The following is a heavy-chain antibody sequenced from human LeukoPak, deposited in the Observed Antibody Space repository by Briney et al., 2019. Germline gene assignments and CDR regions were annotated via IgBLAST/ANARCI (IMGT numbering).Heavy chain of an antibody. D-gene: IGHD3-22*01. CDR3: ARVRKQYYYDDSHHRDASDI. V-gene: IGHV3-20*04. J-gene: IGHJ3*02. CDR2: VNWDGRNV. Sequence: GGSLRLSCATSGFTFDDYGMNWVRQAPGKGLEWVSNVNWDGRNVDYADSAKGRFTISRDKAKNSLHLQMNSLRAEDTAVYYCARVRKQYYYDDSHHRDASDIWGQGTMVIVSS. CDR1: GFTFDDYG.